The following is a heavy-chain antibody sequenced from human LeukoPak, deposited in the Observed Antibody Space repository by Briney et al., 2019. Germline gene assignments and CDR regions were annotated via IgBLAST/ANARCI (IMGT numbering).Heavy chain of an antibody. CDR1: GYTFTSYG. V-gene: IGHV1-18*01. CDR2: ISAYNGNT. Sequence: GASVKVSCKASGYTFTSYGISWVRQAPGQGLEWLGWISAYNGNTNYPQKLQGRVTMTTDTSTNTAYMELSSLRSEDTAVYYCAGGPENSGSYYFDYWGQGTLVTVSS. J-gene: IGHJ4*02. CDR3: AGGPENSGSYYFDY. D-gene: IGHD1-26*01.